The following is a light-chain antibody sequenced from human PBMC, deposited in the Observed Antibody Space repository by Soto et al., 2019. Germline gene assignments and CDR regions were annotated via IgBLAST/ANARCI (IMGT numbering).Light chain of an antibody. Sequence: DIQMTQSPSTLSASVGDRVTITCRASQSISTWLAWYQQKPGKAPRLLIYKASNLEGGVPSRFSGSGSGTEFTITISSLQPDEFATYYCQQYNTYPLTFGGGTTVEI. CDR2: KAS. V-gene: IGKV1-5*03. CDR3: QQYNTYPLT. J-gene: IGKJ4*01. CDR1: QSISTW.